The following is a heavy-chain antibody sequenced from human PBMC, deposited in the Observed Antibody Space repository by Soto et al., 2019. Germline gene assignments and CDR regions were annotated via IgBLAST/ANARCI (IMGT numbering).Heavy chain of an antibody. Sequence: GGSLRLSCAASGFNFNEDWMSWVRQAPGKGLEWVSLISATGGGTYYADSVKGRFTISRDNSHNTLYLQVHSLTAEDTAVYYCAKDRRAGGNSAFYFDFWGQGAQVTVSS. CDR1: GFNFNEDW. D-gene: IGHD3-16*01. CDR3: AKDRRAGGNSAFYFDF. J-gene: IGHJ4*02. CDR2: ISATGGGT. V-gene: IGHV3-23*01.